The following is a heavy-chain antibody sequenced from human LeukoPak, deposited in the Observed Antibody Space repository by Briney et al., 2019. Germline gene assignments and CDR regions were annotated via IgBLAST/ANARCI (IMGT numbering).Heavy chain of an antibody. CDR1: GYTFIGYY. CDR3: ARPLAVAGTRNAFNI. J-gene: IGHJ3*02. Sequence: GASVKVSCKASGYTFIGYYIHRVRQAPGQGLEWMGWINPNSGDTDYAERFQGRVTMTRDTSITTAYMELSSLRSDDTALYYCARPLAVAGTRNAFNIWGPGTMVTVSS. V-gene: IGHV1-2*02. D-gene: IGHD6-19*01. CDR2: INPNSGDT.